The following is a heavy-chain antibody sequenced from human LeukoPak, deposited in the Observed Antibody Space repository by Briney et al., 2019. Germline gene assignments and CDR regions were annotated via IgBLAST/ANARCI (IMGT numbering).Heavy chain of an antibody. CDR1: GFTVSSNY. CDR3: ARDSSGWYRFDY. D-gene: IGHD6-19*01. V-gene: IGHV3-66*01. Sequence: GGSLRLSCPASGFTVSSNYMSWVRRAPGKGLEWVSVIYSGGRTDYADSVKGRFTISRDNSKNTLYLQMNSLRAEDTAVYYCARDSSGWYRFDYWGQGTLVTVSS. CDR2: IYSGGRT. J-gene: IGHJ4*02.